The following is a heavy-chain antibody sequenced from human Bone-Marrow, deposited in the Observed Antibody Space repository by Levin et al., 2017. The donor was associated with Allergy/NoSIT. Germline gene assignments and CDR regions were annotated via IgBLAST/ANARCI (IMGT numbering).Heavy chain of an antibody. CDR1: GFTFSNFE. Sequence: GGSLRLSCAASGFTFSNFEMNWVRQAPGKGLEWISYITGSGSRILYADSVKGRFTISRDNAKNSLYLQMNSLRAEDTAVYYCAVEWLLGGQDGFDIWGQGTMVTVSS. J-gene: IGHJ3*02. V-gene: IGHV3-48*03. D-gene: IGHD3-3*01. CDR2: ITGSGSRI. CDR3: AVEWLLGGQDGFDI.